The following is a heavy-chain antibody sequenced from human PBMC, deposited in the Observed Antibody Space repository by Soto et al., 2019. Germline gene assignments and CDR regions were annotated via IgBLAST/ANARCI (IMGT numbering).Heavy chain of an antibody. J-gene: IGHJ4*02. CDR1: GGSFSGYY. CDR2: INHSGST. CDR3: ARAGNGGYSYGLYYFDY. V-gene: IGHV4-34*01. Sequence: SETLSLTCAVYGGSFSGYYWSWIRQPPGKGLEWIGEINHSGSTNYNPSLKSRVTISVDTSKNQFSLKLSSVTAADTAAYYCARAGNGGYSYGLYYFDYWGQGTLVTVS. D-gene: IGHD5-18*01.